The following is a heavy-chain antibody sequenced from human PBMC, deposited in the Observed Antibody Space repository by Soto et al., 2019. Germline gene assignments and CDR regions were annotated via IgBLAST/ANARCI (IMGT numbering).Heavy chain of an antibody. J-gene: IGHJ6*02. Sequence: SETLSLTCTVSGGSISSGDYYWNWIRQPPGKGLEWIGYIYYSGSTYYNPSLKSRVTISVDTSKNQFSLKLSSVTAADTAVYYCARAPVLRYFPWGRVYSYYYGMDVWGQGTTVTVSS. CDR1: GGSISSGDYY. CDR3: ARAPVLRYFPWGRVYSYYYGMDV. V-gene: IGHV4-30-4*01. D-gene: IGHD3-9*01. CDR2: IYYSGST.